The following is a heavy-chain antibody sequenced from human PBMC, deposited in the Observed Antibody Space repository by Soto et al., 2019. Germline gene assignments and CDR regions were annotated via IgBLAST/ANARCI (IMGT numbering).Heavy chain of an antibody. V-gene: IGHV1-69*13. J-gene: IGHJ6*02. Sequence: SVKVSCKASGGTFSSYAISWVRQAPGQGLEWMGGIIPIFGTANYAQKFQGRVTITADESTSTAYMELSSLRSEDTAVYYCARYYDILTGYHLDLYGMDVWGQGTTVTVP. CDR2: IIPIFGTA. CDR3: ARYYDILTGYHLDLYGMDV. CDR1: GGTFSSYA. D-gene: IGHD3-9*01.